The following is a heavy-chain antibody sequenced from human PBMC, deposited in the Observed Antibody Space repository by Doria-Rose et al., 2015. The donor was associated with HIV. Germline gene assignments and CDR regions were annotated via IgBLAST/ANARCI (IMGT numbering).Heavy chain of an antibody. CDR1: GVSLSSPGMG. CDR3: ARIKSSRWYHKYYFDF. J-gene: IGHJ4*02. Sequence: QVQLVQSGPVLVKPTETLTLTCTVSGVSLSSPGMGVSWIRQPPGKALEWLANIFSDDERSYKTSLKSRLTISRGTSKSQVVLTMTDMDPVDTATYYCARIKSSRWYHKYYFDFWGQGTRVIVSA. V-gene: IGHV2-26*01. D-gene: IGHD6-13*01. CDR2: IFSDDER.